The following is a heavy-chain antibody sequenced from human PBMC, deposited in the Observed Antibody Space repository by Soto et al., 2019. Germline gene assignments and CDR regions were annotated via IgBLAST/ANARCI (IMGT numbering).Heavy chain of an antibody. J-gene: IGHJ4*02. CDR2: IYHTGTA. Sequence: QLQLQESGPGLVQPSETRSLTCTVSGGSIGGSDYYWAWIRQPPGKGLEWIGTIYHTGTAYYNPPLKSRVILSVDTSKNQFSLILFSASATDTATYYCVDMRGQWLPRDWGQGILVTVSS. CDR1: GGSIGGSDYY. V-gene: IGHV4-39*01. CDR3: VDMRGQWLPRD. D-gene: IGHD6-19*01.